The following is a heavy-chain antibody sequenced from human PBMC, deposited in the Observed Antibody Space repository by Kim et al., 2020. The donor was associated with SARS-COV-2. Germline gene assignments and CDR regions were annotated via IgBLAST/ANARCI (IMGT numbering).Heavy chain of an antibody. Sequence: GGSLRLSCVASEFSFSTYWMHWFRQTPGKGLMWVSRIDTSGSNTIYADSVKGRFTISRDNTKNTLYLQMNSLRAEDSAVYYCARDQSRAGTTAVDQWGRGPLVTV. CDR2: IDTSGSNT. CDR3: ARDQSRAGTTAVDQ. V-gene: IGHV3-74*01. J-gene: IGHJ1*01. D-gene: IGHD1-7*01. CDR1: EFSFSTYW.